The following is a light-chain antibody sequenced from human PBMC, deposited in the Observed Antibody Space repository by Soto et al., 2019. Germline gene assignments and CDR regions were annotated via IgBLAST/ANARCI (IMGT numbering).Light chain of an antibody. V-gene: IGKV1-39*01. J-gene: IGKJ2*01. CDR2: AAS. Sequence: DIQMTQSPSSLSASVGDRVTITCRASQSISSYLNWYQQKPGKAPKLLIYAASSVQSGVPSRFIGSVSGTDFTLNISSLQPEDFATYYCQQSYSTPPYTFGQGNKLEIK. CDR1: QSISSY. CDR3: QQSYSTPPYT.